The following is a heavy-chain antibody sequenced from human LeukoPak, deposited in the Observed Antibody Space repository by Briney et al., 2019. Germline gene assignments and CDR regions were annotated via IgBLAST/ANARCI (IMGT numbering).Heavy chain of an antibody. CDR3: ARGYSSPWDRYFDY. CDR1: GGSFSGYF. Sequence: SETLSLTCAVYGGSFSGYFWTWIRQPPGKGLEWIGEINHTGSTNYNPSLKSRVTISVDTSKNQFSLKLSSVTAADTAVYYCARGYSSPWDRYFDYWGQGTLVTVSS. CDR2: INHTGST. J-gene: IGHJ4*02. V-gene: IGHV4-34*01. D-gene: IGHD5-18*01.